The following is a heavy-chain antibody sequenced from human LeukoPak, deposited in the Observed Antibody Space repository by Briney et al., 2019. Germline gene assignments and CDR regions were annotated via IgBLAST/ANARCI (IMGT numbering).Heavy chain of an antibody. CDR3: ARDVRYGDYGDY. CDR1: GFTFSDYY. D-gene: IGHD4-17*01. CDR2: ISSSSSYT. Sequence: KPGGSLRLSCAASGFTFSDYYMSWIRQAPGKGLEWVSYISSSSSYTNYADSVKGRFTISRDNAKNSLYLQMNSLRAEDTGVYYCARDVRYGDYGDYWGQGTLVTVSS. V-gene: IGHV3-11*06. J-gene: IGHJ4*02.